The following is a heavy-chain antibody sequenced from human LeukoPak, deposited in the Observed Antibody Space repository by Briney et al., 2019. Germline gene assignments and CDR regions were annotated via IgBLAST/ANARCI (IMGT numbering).Heavy chain of an antibody. CDR2: MYYSGST. CDR3: ARRWYRWNDRRGGFDI. CDR1: RGSVGSIGYF. J-gene: IGHJ3*02. D-gene: IGHD1-1*01. Sequence: SETLSLTCIVSRGSVGSIGYFWDWIRQSPGKGLEWIGSMYYSGSTSYNPSSKTRVTISADTSTNQLSLKLTSVTAADTAVYYCARRWYRWNDRRGGFDIWGQGTTVTVSS. V-gene: IGHV4-39*01.